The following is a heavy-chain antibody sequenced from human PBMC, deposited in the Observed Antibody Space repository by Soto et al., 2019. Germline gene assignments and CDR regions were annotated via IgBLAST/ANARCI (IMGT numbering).Heavy chain of an antibody. CDR1: GGSISSGGYY. J-gene: IGHJ4*02. Sequence: PSETLSLTCTVSGGSISSGGYYWSWIRQHPGKGLEWIGYIYYSGSTYYNPPLKSRVTISVDTSKNQFSLKLSSVTAADTAVYYCARALQLVLLGQYFDYWGQGTLVTVSS. CDR2: IYYSGST. V-gene: IGHV4-31*03. CDR3: ARALQLVLLGQYFDY. D-gene: IGHD6-13*01.